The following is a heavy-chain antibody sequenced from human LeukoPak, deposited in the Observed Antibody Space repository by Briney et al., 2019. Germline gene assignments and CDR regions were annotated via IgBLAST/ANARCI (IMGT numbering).Heavy chain of an antibody. J-gene: IGHJ6*03. CDR1: GFTFSSYG. CDR3: AKGPYYYYYMDV. Sequence: GGTLRLSCAVSGFTFSSYGMSWVRQAPGKGLEWVSAISGSGGSTYYADSVKGRFTISRDNSKNTLYLQMNSLRAEDTAVYYCAKGPYYYYYMDVWGKGTTVTISS. V-gene: IGHV3-23*01. CDR2: ISGSGGST.